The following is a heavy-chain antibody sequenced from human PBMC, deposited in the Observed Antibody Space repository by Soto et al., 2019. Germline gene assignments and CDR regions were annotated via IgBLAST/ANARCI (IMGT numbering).Heavy chain of an antibody. CDR3: TRGDSSGWYNYFDY. Sequence: LRLSCTASGFTFGDYAMSWVRQAPGKGLEWVGFIRSKAYGGTTEYAASVKGRFTISRDDSKSIAYLQMNSLKTEDTAVYYCTRGDSSGWYNYFDYWGQGTLVTVSS. CDR1: GFTFGDYA. J-gene: IGHJ4*02. CDR2: IRSKAYGGTT. D-gene: IGHD6-19*01. V-gene: IGHV3-49*04.